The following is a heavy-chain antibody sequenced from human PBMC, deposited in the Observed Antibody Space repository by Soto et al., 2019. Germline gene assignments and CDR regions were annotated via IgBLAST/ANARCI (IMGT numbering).Heavy chain of an antibody. CDR3: ARGKGDGCTIFDA. D-gene: IGHD2-8*01. V-gene: IGHV3-33*01. Sequence: QVHLVESGGGVVQPGKSLRLSCAASGFSFAGDGMHWLLQAPGKGLVWLAVIRNDGSKKYYAYSVKGRFTISRDNSQKTLYLHTDRLRVEATAVYSCARGKGDGCTIFDAWGPGTLV. CDR1: GFSFAGDG. CDR2: IRNDGSKK. J-gene: IGHJ4*02.